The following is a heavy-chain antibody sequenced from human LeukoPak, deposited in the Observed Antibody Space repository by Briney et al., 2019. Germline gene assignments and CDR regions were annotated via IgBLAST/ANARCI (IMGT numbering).Heavy chain of an antibody. CDR3: AKDSRYCSSTSCYHY. Sequence: PGGSLRLSCAASGFTFSSYSMNWVRQAPGKGLEWASSISSSSSYIYYADSVKGRFTISRDNSKNTLYLQMNSLRAEDTAVYYCAKDSRYCSSTSCYHYWGQGTLVTVSS. J-gene: IGHJ4*02. CDR1: GFTFSSYS. CDR2: ISSSSSYI. D-gene: IGHD2-2*01. V-gene: IGHV3-21*04.